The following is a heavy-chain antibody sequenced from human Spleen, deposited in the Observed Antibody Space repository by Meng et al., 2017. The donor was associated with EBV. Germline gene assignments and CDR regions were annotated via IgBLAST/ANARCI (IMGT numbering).Heavy chain of an antibody. CDR2: VCLDGINK. Sequence: PGWSWGVLSKPRGSPEPSGATLGFALGNPAMHWVRQAPGKGLEWVAIVCLDGINKNYAGSVKGRFTISRENSRNAVYLQMNNLRVEDTALYYCTRGGGIDYGHFYFDSWGRGTLVTVSS. J-gene: IGHJ4*02. CDR1: GFALGNPA. D-gene: IGHD4-17*01. V-gene: IGHV3-33*01. CDR3: TRGGGIDYGHFYFDS.